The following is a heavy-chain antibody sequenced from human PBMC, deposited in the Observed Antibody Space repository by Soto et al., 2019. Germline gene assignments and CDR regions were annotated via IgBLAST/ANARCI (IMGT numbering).Heavy chain of an antibody. V-gene: IGHV3-33*01. Sequence: GGSLRLSCAASGFTFSSYGMHWVRQAPGKGLEWVAVIWYDGSNKYYADSVKGRFTISRDNSKNTLYLQMNSLRAEDTAVYYCARGICSGGSCYRLRDFPLDYWGQGTLVTVSS. CDR1: GFTFSSYG. CDR2: IWYDGSNK. J-gene: IGHJ4*02. D-gene: IGHD2-15*01. CDR3: ARGICSGGSCYRLRDFPLDY.